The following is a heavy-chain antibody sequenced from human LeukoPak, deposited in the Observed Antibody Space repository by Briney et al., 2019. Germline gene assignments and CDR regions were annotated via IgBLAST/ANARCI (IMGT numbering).Heavy chain of an antibody. CDR3: ARGYLGDYGWFDP. CDR2: INPNSGGT. J-gene: IGHJ5*02. D-gene: IGHD4-17*01. V-gene: IGHV1-2*02. CDR1: GYTFTGYY. Sequence: GESLKISCKGSGYTFTGYYMHWVRQAPGQGLEWMGWINPNSGGTNYAQKFQGRVTMTRDTSISTAYMELSRLRSDDTAVYYCARGYLGDYGWFDPWGQGTLVTVSS.